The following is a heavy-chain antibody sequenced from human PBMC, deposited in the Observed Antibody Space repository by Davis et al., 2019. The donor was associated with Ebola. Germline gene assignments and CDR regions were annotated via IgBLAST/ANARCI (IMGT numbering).Heavy chain of an antibody. Sequence: GESLKISCAASGFTFSSYSMNWVRQAPGKGLEWVSSISSSSYIYYADSVKGRFTISRDNAKNSLYLQMNSLRDEDTAVYYCARLLVATLLWGQGTLVTVSS. D-gene: IGHD5-12*01. J-gene: IGHJ4*02. CDR1: GFTFSSYS. CDR2: ISSSSYI. V-gene: IGHV3-21*01. CDR3: ARLLVATLL.